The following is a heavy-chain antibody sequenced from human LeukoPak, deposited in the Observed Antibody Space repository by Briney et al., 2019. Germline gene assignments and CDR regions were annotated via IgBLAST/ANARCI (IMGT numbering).Heavy chain of an antibody. CDR3: ARARNRNYYFHGVDV. Sequence: ASVKVSCKASGGTFSSYAINWVRQAPGQGLEWVGGIIPIYGTPHYAQKFQGRVTITADESTSTGYMELSSLRSEDTAVYYCARARNRNYYFHGVDVWGQGTTVTVSS. V-gene: IGHV1-69*01. CDR1: GGTFSSYA. D-gene: IGHD4-11*01. CDR2: IIPIYGTP. J-gene: IGHJ6*02.